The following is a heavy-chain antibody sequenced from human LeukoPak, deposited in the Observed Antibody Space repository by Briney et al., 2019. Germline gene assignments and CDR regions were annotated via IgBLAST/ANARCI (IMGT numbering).Heavy chain of an antibody. Sequence: SQTLSLTCTVSGGSISSGGHYWSWIRQHPGKGLEWIGYINYSGSTYYNSSLKSRVTISVDTSQNQFSLKLSSVTAADTAVYYCARDEAIFGAGYYYGMDVWGQGTTVTVSS. CDR2: INYSGST. CDR1: GGSISSGGHY. CDR3: ARDEAIFGAGYYYGMDV. V-gene: IGHV4-31*03. J-gene: IGHJ6*02. D-gene: IGHD3-3*01.